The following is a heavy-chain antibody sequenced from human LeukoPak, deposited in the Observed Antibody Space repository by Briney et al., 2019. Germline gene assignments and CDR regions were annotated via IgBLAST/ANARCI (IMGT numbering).Heavy chain of an antibody. CDR1: GGSISSYY. D-gene: IGHD2-15*01. Sequence: SETLSLTCTVSGGSISSYYWSWIRQPAGKGLEWIGRIYTSGSTNYNPSLKSRVTMSVDTSKNQFSLKLSSVTAADTAVYYCARDYCSGGSCYRDYMDVWGKGTTVTVSS. V-gene: IGHV4-4*07. CDR2: IYTSGST. CDR3: ARDYCSGGSCYRDYMDV. J-gene: IGHJ6*03.